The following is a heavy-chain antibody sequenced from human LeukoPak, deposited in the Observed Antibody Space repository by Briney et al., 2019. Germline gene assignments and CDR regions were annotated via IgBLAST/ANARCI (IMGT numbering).Heavy chain of an antibody. D-gene: IGHD3-22*01. V-gene: IGHV4-59*01. CDR1: GGSISSYY. CDR2: IYYSGST. CDR3: ARDSSHYDSSGYYSGVFDY. Sequence: SETLSLTCTVSGGSISSYYWSWIRQPPGKGLEWIAYIYYSGSTNYNPSLKSRVTISVDTSKTQFSLKLSSVTAADTAVYYCARDSSHYDSSGYYSGVFDYWGQGTLVTVSS. J-gene: IGHJ4*02.